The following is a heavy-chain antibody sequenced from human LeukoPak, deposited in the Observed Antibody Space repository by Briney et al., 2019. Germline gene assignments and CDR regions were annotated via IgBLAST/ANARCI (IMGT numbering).Heavy chain of an antibody. Sequence: KPSETLSLTCTVSGGSISSYYWSWIRQPPGKGLEWIGYIYYSGSTNYNPSLKSRVTISVDTSKNQFSLKLSSVTAADTAVYYCARAIMITFGGVIDFDYWGQGTLVTVSS. CDR1: GGSISSYY. CDR3: ARAIMITFGGVIDFDY. J-gene: IGHJ4*02. V-gene: IGHV4-59*08. CDR2: IYYSGST. D-gene: IGHD3-16*02.